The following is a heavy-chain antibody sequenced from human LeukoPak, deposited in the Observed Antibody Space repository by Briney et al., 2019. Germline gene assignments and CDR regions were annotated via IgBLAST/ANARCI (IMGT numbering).Heavy chain of an antibody. J-gene: IGHJ3*02. CDR1: GYTFTGYY. CDR2: INSNSGGT. D-gene: IGHD1-20*01. Sequence: ASVKVSCKASGYTFTGYYMHWVRQAPGQGLEWMGWINSNSGGTNYAQKFLGRVTMTRDTSISTAYMELSRLRSDDTAVYYCARADRYNWKGGAFDIWGQGTMVTVSS. V-gene: IGHV1-2*02. CDR3: ARADRYNWKGGAFDI.